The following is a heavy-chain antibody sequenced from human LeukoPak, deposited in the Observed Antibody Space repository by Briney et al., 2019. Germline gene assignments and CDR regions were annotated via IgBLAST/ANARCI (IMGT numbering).Heavy chain of an antibody. J-gene: IGHJ4*02. CDR2: IIPIFGTA. V-gene: IGHV1-69*13. CDR3: ARSSGSYSQYYFDY. D-gene: IGHD1-26*01. Sequence: SVKVSCKASGYTFTGYYMHWVRQAPGQGLEWMGGIIPIFGTANCAQKFQGRVTITADESTSTAYMELSSLRSEDTAVYYCARSSGSYSQYYFDYWGQGTLVTVSS. CDR1: GYTFTGYY.